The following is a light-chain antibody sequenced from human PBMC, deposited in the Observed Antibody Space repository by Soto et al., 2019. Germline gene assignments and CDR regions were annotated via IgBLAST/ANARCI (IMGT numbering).Light chain of an antibody. CDR2: DVS. CDR3: SSYTNSNTLV. J-gene: IGLJ1*01. V-gene: IGLV2-14*01. Sequence: QSALTQPASVSGSPGQSITISCTGTSSDVGGYNYVSWYQQYPGKAPKLMIYDVSNRPSGVSDRFSGSKSGNTASLTISGLHAEYEADYYCSSYTNSNTLVFGTGTKLTVL. CDR1: SSDVGGYNY.